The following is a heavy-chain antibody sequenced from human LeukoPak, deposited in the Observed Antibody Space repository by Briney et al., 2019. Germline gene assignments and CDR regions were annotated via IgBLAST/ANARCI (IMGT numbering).Heavy chain of an antibody. CDR3: ARGGRRVRGVRGRWGMDV. D-gene: IGHD3-10*01. CDR1: SESSGGDD. CDR2: VSPGGST. J-gene: IGHJ6*02. V-gene: IGHV4-34*01. Sequence: SETLSLTCAMHSESSGGDDWTWIRQPPGKGLEWIGEVSPGGSTRYNPSLRSRVTISVDTSKNQFSLKLSSVTAADTAAYYCARGGRRVRGVRGRWGMDVWGQGTTVTVSS.